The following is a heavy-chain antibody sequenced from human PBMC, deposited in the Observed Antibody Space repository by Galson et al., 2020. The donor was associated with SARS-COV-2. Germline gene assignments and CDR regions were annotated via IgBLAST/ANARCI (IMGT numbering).Heavy chain of an antibody. J-gene: IGHJ5*02. CDR1: GFIFSGSA. D-gene: IGHD3-16*02. Sequence: GGSLRLSCEVSGFIFSGSAMHWVRQAFGKGLEWVGRIRSKANSYATEYAESVKGRFILSRDDSKNTAYLQMNSLKTEDTAVYYCTRPYRSWFDPWGQGTLVIVSS. V-gene: IGHV3-73*01. CDR3: TRPYRSWFDP. CDR2: IRSKANSYAT.